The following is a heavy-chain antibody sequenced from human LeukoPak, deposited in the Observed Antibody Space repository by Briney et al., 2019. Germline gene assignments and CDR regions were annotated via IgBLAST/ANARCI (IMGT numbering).Heavy chain of an antibody. D-gene: IGHD3-10*01. J-gene: IGHJ4*02. CDR1: GFDFDDYA. CDR2: IYSGGST. Sequence: PGGSLRLSCAGSGFDFDDYAMSWVRQAPGKGLEWVSVIYSGGSTYYADSVKGRFTISRDNSKNTLYLQMNSLRAEDTAVYYCARAWFGELFDSDGFDYWGQGTLVTVSS. V-gene: IGHV3-53*01. CDR3: ARAWFGELFDSDGFDY.